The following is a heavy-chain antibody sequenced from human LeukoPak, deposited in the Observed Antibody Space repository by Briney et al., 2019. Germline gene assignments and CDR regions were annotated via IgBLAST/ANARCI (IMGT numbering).Heavy chain of an antibody. D-gene: IGHD3-10*01. J-gene: IGHJ4*02. CDR1: GFAFSSYA. V-gene: IGHV3-30-3*01. CDR2: ISHDGSKK. CDR3: AKDWRFYYVSGSFFPDN. Sequence: PGGSLRLSCAASGFAFSSYAVHWVRQAPGKGLECVAVISHDGSKKYYADFAKGRFTISRDNSKNTLYLHMNSLIPEDTAVYFCAKDWRFYYVSGSFFPDNWGQGTLVTVSS.